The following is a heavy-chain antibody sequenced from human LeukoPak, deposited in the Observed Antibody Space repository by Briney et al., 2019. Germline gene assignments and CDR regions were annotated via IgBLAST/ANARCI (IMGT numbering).Heavy chain of an antibody. J-gene: IGHJ4*02. CDR1: GFTFSSYA. D-gene: IGHD3-22*01. CDR2: ISGSGGST. Sequence: EGSLRLSCAASGFTFSSYAMSWVRQAPGKGLEWVSAISGSGGSTYYADSVKGRFTISRDNSKNTLYLQMNSLRAEDTAVYYCAKDLTMIVVVRYFDYWGQGTLVTVSS. V-gene: IGHV3-23*01. CDR3: AKDLTMIVVVRYFDY.